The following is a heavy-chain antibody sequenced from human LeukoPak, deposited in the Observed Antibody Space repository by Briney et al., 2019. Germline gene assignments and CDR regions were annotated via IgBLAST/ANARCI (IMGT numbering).Heavy chain of an antibody. V-gene: IGHV3-23*01. CDR1: GFAFSSYA. J-gene: IGHJ4*02. D-gene: IGHD3-22*01. CDR2: ISGSGGST. Sequence: PAGGPLRLSCAASGFAFSSYAMSWVRQAPGKGLEWVSAISGSGGSTYYADSVKGRFTISRDNSKNTLYLQMNSLRAEDTAVYYCAKDTYYDSSGYSIWGQGTLVTVSS. CDR3: AKDTYYDSSGYSI.